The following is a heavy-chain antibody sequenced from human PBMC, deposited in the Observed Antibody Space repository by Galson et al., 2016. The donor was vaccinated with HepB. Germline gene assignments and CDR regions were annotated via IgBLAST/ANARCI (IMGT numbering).Heavy chain of an antibody. V-gene: IGHV3-23*01. D-gene: IGHD1-14*01. Sequence: SLRLSCAGSGFTFTTYPMSWVRQGPGKGLEWVSGIRGSGGGIDYADSVKGRFTISRDNSKKTLYLQMNSLHHGPIGLPPGTLLQEHLWG. CDR3: TLLQEHL. CDR2: IRGSGGGI. J-gene: IGHJ6*01. CDR1: GFTFTTYP.